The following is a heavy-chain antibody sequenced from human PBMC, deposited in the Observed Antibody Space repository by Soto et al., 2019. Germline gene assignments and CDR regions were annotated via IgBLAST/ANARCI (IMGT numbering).Heavy chain of an antibody. CDR1: GGSISSSSYY. J-gene: IGHJ6*03. D-gene: IGHD6-19*01. Sequence: PSETLSLTCTVSGGSISSSSYYWGWIRQPPGKGLEWIGSIYYSGSTYYNPSLKSRVTISVDTSKNQFSLKLSSVTAADTAVYYCFGYSSGRYYYYMEVWGKGTTVTVSS. CDR2: IYYSGST. CDR3: FGYSSGRYYYYMEV. V-gene: IGHV4-39*01.